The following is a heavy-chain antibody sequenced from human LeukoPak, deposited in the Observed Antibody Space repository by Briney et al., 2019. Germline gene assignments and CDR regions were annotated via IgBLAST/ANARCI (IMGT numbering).Heavy chain of an antibody. V-gene: IGHV4-39*07. CDR2: IYYSGST. Sequence: SETLSLTCTVSGGSISSSSYYWGWIRQPPGKGLEWIGSIYYSGSTYYNPSLKSRVTISVDTSKNQFSLKLSSVTAADTAVYYCARTTMYYYDSSGYYAFDYWGQGTLVTVSS. CDR1: GGSISSSSYY. D-gene: IGHD3-22*01. J-gene: IGHJ4*02. CDR3: ARTTMYYYDSSGYYAFDY.